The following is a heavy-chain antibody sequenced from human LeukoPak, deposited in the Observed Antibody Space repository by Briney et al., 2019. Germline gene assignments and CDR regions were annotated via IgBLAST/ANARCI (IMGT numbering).Heavy chain of an antibody. D-gene: IGHD3-10*01. J-gene: IGHJ4*02. V-gene: IGHV3-48*04. CDR2: ITSSSSTM. CDR1: GFSFSSYS. Sequence: GGSLRLSCAASGFSFSSYSMNWVRQAPGKGLEWVSYITSSSSTMFYADSVKGRFTISRDNAKNSLFLQMDSLRAEDTAVYYCGIWFGELFSWGQGTLVTVSS. CDR3: GIWFGELFS.